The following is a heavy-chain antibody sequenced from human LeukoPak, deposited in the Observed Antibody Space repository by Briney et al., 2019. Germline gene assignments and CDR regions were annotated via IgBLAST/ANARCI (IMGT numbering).Heavy chain of an antibody. CDR2: IYTSGST. CDR1: GGSISSGRYY. V-gene: IGHV4-61*02. Sequence: TSETLSLTCTVSGGSISSGRYYWSWIRQPAGKGLEWIGRIYTSGSTNYNPSLKSRVTISVDTSKNQFSLKLSSVTAADTAVYYCARAYDSSGIDYWGQGTLVTVSS. D-gene: IGHD3-22*01. J-gene: IGHJ4*02. CDR3: ARAYDSSGIDY.